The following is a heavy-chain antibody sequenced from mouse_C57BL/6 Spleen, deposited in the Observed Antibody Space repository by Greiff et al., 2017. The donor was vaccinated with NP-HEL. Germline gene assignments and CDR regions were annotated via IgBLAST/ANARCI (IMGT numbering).Heavy chain of an antibody. CDR1: GFTFSSYA. D-gene: IGHD1-1*01. J-gene: IGHJ2*01. V-gene: IGHV5-9-1*02. Sequence: EVMLVESGEGLVKPGGSLKLSCAASGFTFSSYAMSWVRQTPEKRLEWVAYISSGGDYIYYADTVKGRFTISRDNARNTLYLQMSSLKSEDTAMYYCTRGSTVVDFDYWGQGTTLTVSS. CDR3: TRGSTVVDFDY. CDR2: ISSGGDYI.